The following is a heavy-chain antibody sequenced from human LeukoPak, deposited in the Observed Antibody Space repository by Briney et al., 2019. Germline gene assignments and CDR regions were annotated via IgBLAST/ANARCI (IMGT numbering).Heavy chain of an antibody. CDR2: IKQDESEK. CDR1: GFTFSSFW. D-gene: IGHD2-2*01. J-gene: IGHJ3*02. V-gene: IGHV3-7*01. Sequence: GGSLRLSCEASGFTFSSFWMSWVRQAPGKGLEWVANIKQDESEKYYVDSVKGRFTISRDNAKNSLYLQMNSLRAEDTAVYYCARLSDSISCFGFDIWGQGTTVTVSS. CDR3: ARLSDSISCFGFDI.